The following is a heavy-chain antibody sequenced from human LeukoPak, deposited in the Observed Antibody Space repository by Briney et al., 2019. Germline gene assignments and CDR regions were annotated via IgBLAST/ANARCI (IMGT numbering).Heavy chain of an antibody. V-gene: IGHV4-34*01. D-gene: IGHD2-2*02. CDR1: GGSFSGYY. CDR3: ARAANRQDTHYFDY. Sequence: PSETLSLTCAVYGGSFSGYYWSWIRQPPGKGLEWIGEINHSGSTNYNPSLKSRVTISVDTSKNQFSLKLSSVTAADTAVYYCARAANRQDTHYFDYWGQGTLVTVS. CDR2: INHSGST. J-gene: IGHJ4*02.